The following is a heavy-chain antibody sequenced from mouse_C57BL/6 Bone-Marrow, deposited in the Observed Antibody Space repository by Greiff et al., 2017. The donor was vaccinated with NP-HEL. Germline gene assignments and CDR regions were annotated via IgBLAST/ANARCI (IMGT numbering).Heavy chain of an antibody. D-gene: IGHD2-4*01. CDR3: ARRGDYDGYFDY. V-gene: IGHV5-6*02. CDR2: ISSGGSYT. CDR1: GFTFSSYG. Sequence: EVKLVESGGDLVKPGGSLKLSCAASGFTFSSYGMSWVRQTPDQRLEWVATISSGGSYTYYPDSVKGRFTISRDNAKNTLYLQMSSLKSEDTAMYYCARRGDYDGYFDYWGQGTTLTVSS. J-gene: IGHJ2*01.